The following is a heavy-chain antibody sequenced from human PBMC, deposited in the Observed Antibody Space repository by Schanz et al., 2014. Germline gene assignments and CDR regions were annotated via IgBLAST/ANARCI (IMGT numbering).Heavy chain of an antibody. Sequence: QVQLVESGGGLVKPGGSLRLSCAASGLTFSDYYMSWIRQAPGKGLEWVSYISSSSSYTNYADSVKGRFTISRDNAKNSLYLQMNSLRAEDTALYYCARDAGSSSSDPSDYWGQGTLVAVSS. CDR2: ISSSSSYT. V-gene: IGHV3-11*05. D-gene: IGHD6-6*01. CDR1: GLTFSDYY. CDR3: ARDAGSSSSDPSDY. J-gene: IGHJ4*02.